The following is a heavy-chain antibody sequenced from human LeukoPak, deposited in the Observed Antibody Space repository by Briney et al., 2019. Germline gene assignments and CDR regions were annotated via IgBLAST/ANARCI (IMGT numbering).Heavy chain of an antibody. CDR3: ARVRGDAFDI. V-gene: IGHV4-59*02. J-gene: IGHJ3*02. CDR1: GGSVSSYY. D-gene: IGHD3-10*01. Sequence: KASQTLSLTCTVSGGSVSSYYWSWIRQPPGKGLEWIGYIYYSGSTNYNPSLKSRVTISVDTSKNQFSLKLSSVTAADTAVYYCARVRGDAFDIWGQGTMVTVSS. CDR2: IYYSGST.